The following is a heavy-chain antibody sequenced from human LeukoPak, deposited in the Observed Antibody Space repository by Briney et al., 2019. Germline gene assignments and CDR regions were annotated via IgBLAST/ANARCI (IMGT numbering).Heavy chain of an antibody. CDR1: GFTFSSYA. D-gene: IGHD6-19*01. Sequence: PGGSLRLSCAASGFTFSSYAMSWVRQAPGKGLEWVSAISGRGGSTYYADSVKGRFTISRDNSKNTLYLQMNSLRAEDTAVYYCAKLPSSGWPLAYYYYGMDVWGQGTTVTVSS. V-gene: IGHV3-23*01. CDR3: AKLPSSGWPLAYYYYGMDV. CDR2: ISGRGGST. J-gene: IGHJ6*02.